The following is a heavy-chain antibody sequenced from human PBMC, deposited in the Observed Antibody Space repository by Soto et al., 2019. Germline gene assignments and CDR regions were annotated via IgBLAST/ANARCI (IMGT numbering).Heavy chain of an antibody. Sequence: GGSLRLSCVASGFTLSSYAMSWVRQAPGKGLEWVSSISGTGDRTYYADSVKGRFTISRDNSKNTLYLQMNSLRAEDTAVYYCVKDTKNIGPIAFDYWGQGTLVTVSS. CDR3: VKDTKNIGPIAFDY. CDR2: ISGTGDRT. CDR1: GFTLSSYA. V-gene: IGHV3-23*01. J-gene: IGHJ4*02. D-gene: IGHD2-15*01.